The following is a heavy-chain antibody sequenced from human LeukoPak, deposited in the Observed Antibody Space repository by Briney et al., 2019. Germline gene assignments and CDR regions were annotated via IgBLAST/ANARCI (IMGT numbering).Heavy chain of an antibody. CDR2: ISSSSYI. V-gene: IGHV3-21*01. Sequence: GGSLRLSCAASGFTFSSYSMNWVRQAPGKGLEWVSSISSSSYIYYADSVKGRFTISRDNAKNSLCLQMNSLRAEDTAVYYCARSSIAAAGHLDYWGQGTLVTVSS. CDR3: ARSSIAAAGHLDY. J-gene: IGHJ4*02. CDR1: GFTFSSYS. D-gene: IGHD6-13*01.